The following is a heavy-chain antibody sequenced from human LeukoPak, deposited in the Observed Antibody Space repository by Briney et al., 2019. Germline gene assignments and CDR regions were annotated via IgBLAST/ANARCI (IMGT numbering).Heavy chain of an antibody. D-gene: IGHD2-2*01. CDR3: AKGPTAAMVSY. J-gene: IGHJ4*02. V-gene: IGHV3-23*01. CDR1: GFTFSSYA. CDR2: ISGSGGST. Sequence: GGSLRLSCAASGFTFSSYAMSWVRQAPGKRLERVSAISGSGGSTYYADSVKGRFTISRDNSKNTLYLQMNSLRAEDTAVYYCAKGPTAAMVSYWGQGTLVTVSS.